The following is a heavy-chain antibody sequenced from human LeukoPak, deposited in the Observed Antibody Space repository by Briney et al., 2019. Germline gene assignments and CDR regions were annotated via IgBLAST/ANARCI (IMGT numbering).Heavy chain of an antibody. V-gene: IGHV3-23*01. D-gene: IGHD3-22*01. CDR3: AKDGGSGYYYFDY. J-gene: IGHJ4*02. Sequence: GRCLRLPCAASGFTVSSYAISWVRQAPGRGLEWGSAISGSGGSTYYADSVKGRFTISRDNSKNTLYVQMNSLRAEDTAVYYCAKDGGSGYYYFDYWGQGTLVTVSS. CDR2: ISGSGGST. CDR1: GFTVSSYA.